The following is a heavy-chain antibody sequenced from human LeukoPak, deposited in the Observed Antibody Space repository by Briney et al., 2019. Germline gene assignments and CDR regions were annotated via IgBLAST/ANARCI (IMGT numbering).Heavy chain of an antibody. V-gene: IGHV3-7*01. CDR1: GFTFSSYW. CDR3: ARDLDCSSTSCYPEGPSGSGY. Sequence: GGSLRLSCAASGFTFSSYWMSWVRQAPGKGLEWVANIKQDGSEKYYVDSVKGRFTISRDNAKNSLYLQMNSLRAEDTAVYYCARDLDCSSTSCYPEGPSGSGYWGQGTLVTVSS. D-gene: IGHD2-2*01. J-gene: IGHJ4*02. CDR2: IKQDGSEK.